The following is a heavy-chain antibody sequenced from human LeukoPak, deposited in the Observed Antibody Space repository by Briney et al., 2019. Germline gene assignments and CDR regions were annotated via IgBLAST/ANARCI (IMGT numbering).Heavy chain of an antibody. CDR2: INHSGST. CDR1: GGSFSGYY. D-gene: IGHD1-26*01. J-gene: IGHJ4*02. CDR3: ARGSWEMVFDY. V-gene: IGHV4-34*01. Sequence: SETLSLTCAVYGGSFSGYYWSWIRQPPGKGLEWIGEINHSGSTNYNPSLKSRVTISVDTSKNQFSLKLSSVTAADTAVYYCARGSWEMVFDYWGQGTLVTVSS.